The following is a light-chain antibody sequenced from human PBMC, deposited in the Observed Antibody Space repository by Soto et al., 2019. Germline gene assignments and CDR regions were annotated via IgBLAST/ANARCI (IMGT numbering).Light chain of an antibody. Sequence: QSALTKPASVSGSPGQSITVSCTGTSNDVGFYNYVSWYQQHPGKAPKLIIYDVTYRPSGVSNRFSGSKSGNTASLTISGLQAEDEADYYCTSYTRSDTLVFGGGTKLTVL. CDR1: SNDVGFYNY. CDR3: TSYTRSDTLV. V-gene: IGLV2-14*01. J-gene: IGLJ2*01. CDR2: DVT.